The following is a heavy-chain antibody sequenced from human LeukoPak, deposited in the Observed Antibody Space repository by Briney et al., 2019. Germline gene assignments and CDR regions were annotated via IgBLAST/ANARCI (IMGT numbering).Heavy chain of an antibody. CDR2: IYSGGST. CDR3: ASFVVVTAKDY. Sequence: GGSLRLSCAASGFTVSSTYMSWVRQAPGKGLEWVSVIYSGGSTYYADSVKGRFTISRDNAKNSLYLQMNSLRAEDTAVYYCASFVVVTAKDYWGQGTLVTVSS. J-gene: IGHJ4*02. CDR1: GFTVSSTY. D-gene: IGHD2-21*02. V-gene: IGHV3-53*01.